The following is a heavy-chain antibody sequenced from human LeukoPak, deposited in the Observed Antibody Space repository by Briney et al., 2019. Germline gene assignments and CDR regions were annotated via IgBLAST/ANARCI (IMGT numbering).Heavy chain of an antibody. D-gene: IGHD5-18*01. CDR3: ARDSYLDAFDI. CDR1: GGSFSGYY. CDR2: INHSGST. J-gene: IGHJ3*02. Sequence: PSETLSLTCAVYGGSFSGYYWSWIRQPPGKGLVWIGEINHSGSTNYNPSLKSRVTISVDTSKNQFSLKLSSVTAADTAVYYCARDSYLDAFDIWGQGTMVTVSS. V-gene: IGHV4-34*01.